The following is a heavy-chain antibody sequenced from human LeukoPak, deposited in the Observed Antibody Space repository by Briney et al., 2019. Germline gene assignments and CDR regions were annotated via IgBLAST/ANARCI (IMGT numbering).Heavy chain of an antibody. CDR1: GYMVSDYY. Sequence: ASVTVSCKTSGYMVSDYYMHWVRQAPGQGLEWMGWLRGDTGDTDSPQKFKGRVTMTRDTATNTAYMQLSRLTYDYTAIYFCARVRDNACDYWGQGTLVTVSS. V-gene: IGHV1-2*02. CDR3: ARVRDNACDY. J-gene: IGHJ4*02. D-gene: IGHD1-1*01. CDR2: LRGDTGDT.